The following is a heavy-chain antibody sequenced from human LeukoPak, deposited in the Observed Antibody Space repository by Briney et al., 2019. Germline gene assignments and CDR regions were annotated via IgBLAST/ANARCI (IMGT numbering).Heavy chain of an antibody. D-gene: IGHD2-15*01. CDR2: INHSGST. J-gene: IGHJ6*03. CDR3: ARGRGYCSGGSCYSVYYYYYYMDV. CDR1: GGSFSGYY. V-gene: IGHV4-34*01. Sequence: PSETLSLTCAVYGGSFSGYYWSWIRQPPGKGLEWIGEINHSGSTNYNPSLKSRVTISVDTSKNQFSLQLSSVTAADTAVYYCARGRGYCSGGSCYSVYYYYYYMDVWGKGTTVTVSS.